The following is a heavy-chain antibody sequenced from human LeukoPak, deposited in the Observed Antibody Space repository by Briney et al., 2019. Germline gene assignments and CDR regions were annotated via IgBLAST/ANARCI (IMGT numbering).Heavy chain of an antibody. J-gene: IGHJ4*02. CDR1: GFTFSGYW. CDR3: ARDTYGWNQLDY. Sequence: GGSLRLSCATSGFTFSGYWMTWVRQAPGKGLEWVANIKEDESETYYVDSVEGRFTISRDNTKSSLYLQMNSLRVEDTAVYYCARDTYGWNQLDYWGQGTLVTVSS. D-gene: IGHD6-19*01. V-gene: IGHV3-7*01. CDR2: IKEDESET.